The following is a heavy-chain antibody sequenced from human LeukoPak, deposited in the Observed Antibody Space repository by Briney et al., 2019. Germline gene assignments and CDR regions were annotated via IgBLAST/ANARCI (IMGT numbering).Heavy chain of an antibody. CDR1: GGSISSSSYY. Sequence: PSETLSLTCTVSGGSISSSSYYWGWIRQPPGKGLEWIGSIYYSGSTYYNPSLKSRVTISVDTSKNQFSLKLSSVTAADTAVYYCARDGGAAAGKTDYWGQGTLVTVSS. D-gene: IGHD6-13*01. J-gene: IGHJ4*02. CDR2: IYYSGST. V-gene: IGHV4-39*02. CDR3: ARDGGAAAGKTDY.